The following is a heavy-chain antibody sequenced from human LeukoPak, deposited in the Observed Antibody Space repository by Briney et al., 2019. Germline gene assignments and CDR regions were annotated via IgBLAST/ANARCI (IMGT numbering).Heavy chain of an antibody. CDR1: GFTFSSYA. D-gene: IGHD1-26*01. CDR3: AKPWGKWESYFDY. V-gene: IGHV3-30*04. Sequence: PGRSLRLSCAASGFTFSSYAMHWVRQAPGKGLEWVAVISYDGSNKYYADSVKGRFTISRDNSKNTLYLQMNSLRAEDTAVYYCAKPWGKWESYFDYWGQGTLVTVSS. CDR2: ISYDGSNK. J-gene: IGHJ4*02.